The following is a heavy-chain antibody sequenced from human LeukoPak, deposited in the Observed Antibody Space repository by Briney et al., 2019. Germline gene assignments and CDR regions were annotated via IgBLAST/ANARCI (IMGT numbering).Heavy chain of an antibody. J-gene: IGHJ4*02. CDR1: GYTFTDYY. V-gene: IGHV1-2*02. CDR2: LNPNSGDT. CDR3: ASDYYYDSSGYYYFDY. D-gene: IGHD3-22*01. Sequence: ASVKVSCKASGYTFTDYYMHWVRQAPGQGLEWMGWLNPNSGDTNYAQKFQGRVTMTRDTFISTAYMELSRLRSDDTAVYYCASDYYYDSSGYYYFDYWGQGTLVTVSS.